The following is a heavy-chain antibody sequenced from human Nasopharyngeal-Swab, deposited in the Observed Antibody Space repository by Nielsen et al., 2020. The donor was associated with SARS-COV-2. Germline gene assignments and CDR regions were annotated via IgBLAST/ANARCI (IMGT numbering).Heavy chain of an antibody. CDR3: ARDPGYHYGSGRIYYFDY. D-gene: IGHD3-10*01. CDR1: GFTFSAFW. Sequence: GESLKISCAASGFTFSAFWMSWVRQAPGRGLEWVANIKEDGNEQYYADSVKGRFTISRDNGKNSLYLQMNSLRAEDTAVYYCARDPGYHYGSGRIYYFDYWGQGTLVTVSS. CDR2: IKEDGNEQ. J-gene: IGHJ4*02. V-gene: IGHV3-7*01.